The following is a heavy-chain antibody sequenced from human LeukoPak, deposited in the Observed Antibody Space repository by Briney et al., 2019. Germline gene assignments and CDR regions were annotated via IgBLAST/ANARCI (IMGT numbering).Heavy chain of an antibody. Sequence: GGSLRLSCAASGFTFSSYSMNWVRQAPGKGLEWVSSISSSSSYIYYADSVKGRFTISRDNAKNSLYLQMNSLRAEDTVVYYCARSIVVVTPGAFDIWGQGTMVTVSS. CDR1: GFTFSSYS. CDR3: ARSIVVVTPGAFDI. D-gene: IGHD3-22*01. J-gene: IGHJ3*02. CDR2: ISSSSSYI. V-gene: IGHV3-21*01.